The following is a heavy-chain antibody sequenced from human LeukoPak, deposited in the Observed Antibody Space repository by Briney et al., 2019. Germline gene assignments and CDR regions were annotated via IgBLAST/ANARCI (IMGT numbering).Heavy chain of an antibody. Sequence: PGGSLRLSCAASGFTFDDYAIHWVRQAPGKGLEWVSGISWNSGSIAYADSVKGRFTISRDNAKNSLYLQMNSLRAEDTALYYCVKDRGVTTMVRDFDYWGQGTLVTVSS. D-gene: IGHD3-10*01. CDR1: GFTFDDYA. J-gene: IGHJ4*02. CDR3: VKDRGVTTMVRDFDY. CDR2: ISWNSGSI. V-gene: IGHV3-9*01.